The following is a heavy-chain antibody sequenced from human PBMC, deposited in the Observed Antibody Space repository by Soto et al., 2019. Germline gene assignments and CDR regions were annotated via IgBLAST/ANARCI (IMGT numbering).Heavy chain of an antibody. CDR3: ARDLTTYSSPHFDY. CDR2: INSGGTYR. D-gene: IGHD4-4*01. J-gene: IGHJ4*02. V-gene: IGHV3-21*06. CDR1: GFMFSSYR. Sequence: EVQLVESGGGLVKRGGSLTLSCAASGFMFSSYRMNWVRQAPGKGLEWVSSINSGGTYRYYADSVQGRFTISRNNARNSFYLQMNSLGVEDTAVYYCARDLTTYSSPHFDYWGQGTLVTVCS.